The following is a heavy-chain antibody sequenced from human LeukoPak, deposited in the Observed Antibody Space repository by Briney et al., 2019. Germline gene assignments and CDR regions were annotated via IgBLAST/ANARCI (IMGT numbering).Heavy chain of an antibody. CDR3: GRSMDSSTSRLIEY. CDR2: ISVYKGNT. CDR1: GYTFTSYG. J-gene: IGHJ4*02. V-gene: IGHV1-18*01. D-gene: IGHD6-6*01. Sequence: ASVKVSCKASGYTFTSYGISWVRQAPGQGLEWMGWISVYKGNTNYAQKLQGRVTMTTDTSTGTVYMELRSLRSDDTAVYYCGRSMDSSTSRLIEYWGQGTLDTVSS.